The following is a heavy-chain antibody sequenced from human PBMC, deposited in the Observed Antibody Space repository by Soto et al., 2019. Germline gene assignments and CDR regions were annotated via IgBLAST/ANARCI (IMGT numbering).Heavy chain of an antibody. CDR1: GGSISSYY. D-gene: IGHD5-18*01. V-gene: IGHV4-59*08. CDR3: ARDVDTDPKFDP. J-gene: IGHJ5*02. CDR2: IYYSGST. Sequence: SETLSLTCTVSGGSISSYYWSWIRQPPGKGLEWIGYIYYSGSTNYNPSLKSRVTISVDTSKNQFSLKLSSVTAADTAVYYCARDVDTDPKFDPWGQGTLVTVSS.